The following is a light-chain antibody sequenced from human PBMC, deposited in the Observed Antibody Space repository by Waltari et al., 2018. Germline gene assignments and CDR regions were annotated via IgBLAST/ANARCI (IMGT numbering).Light chain of an antibody. CDR2: GKN. Sequence: SSELTQDPAVSVALGQTVRITCQGDSLRGYYARWYQQKPGQDPVLVIYGKNNRPSGIPDRCSGSSSGNTASLTITGAQAEDEAEYYCYSRDSSGDHLRVFGAGTKVTVL. CDR1: SLRGYY. CDR3: YSRDSSGDHLRV. J-gene: IGLJ1*01. V-gene: IGLV3-19*01.